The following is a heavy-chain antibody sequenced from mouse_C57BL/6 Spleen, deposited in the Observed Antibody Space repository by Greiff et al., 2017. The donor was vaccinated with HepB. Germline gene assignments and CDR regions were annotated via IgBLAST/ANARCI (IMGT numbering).Heavy chain of an antibody. J-gene: IGHJ3*01. Sequence: EVNVVESGAGLVKPGGSLKLSCAASGFTFSSYAMSWVRQTPEKRLEWVAYISSGGDYIYYADTVKGRFTISRDNARNTLYLQMSSLKSEDTAMYYCTRDNYGTSFAYWGQGTLVTVSA. D-gene: IGHD1-1*01. CDR1: GFTFSSYA. V-gene: IGHV5-9-1*02. CDR2: ISSGGDYI. CDR3: TRDNYGTSFAY.